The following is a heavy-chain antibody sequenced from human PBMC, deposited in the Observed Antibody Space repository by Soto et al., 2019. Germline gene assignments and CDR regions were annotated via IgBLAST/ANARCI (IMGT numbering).Heavy chain of an antibody. J-gene: IGHJ6*02. CDR1: GGTFSSYA. D-gene: IGHD5-12*01. Sequence: SVKVSCKASGGTFSSYAISWVRQAPGQGLEWMGGIIPIFGTANYAQKFQGRVTITADESTSTAYMELSSLRSEDTAVYYCARDLTPSNGLDDIVDKIKDHYYYGLDVWGQGTTVTVSS. V-gene: IGHV1-69*13. CDR2: IIPIFGTA. CDR3: ARDLTPSNGLDDIVDKIKDHYYYGLDV.